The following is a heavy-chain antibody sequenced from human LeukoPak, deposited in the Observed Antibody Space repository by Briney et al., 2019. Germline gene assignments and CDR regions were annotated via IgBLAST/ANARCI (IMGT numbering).Heavy chain of an antibody. CDR1: GYSFTSYW. J-gene: IGHJ3*02. Sequence: GESLKISCKGSGYSFTSYWIGWVRQMPGKGLEWMGIIYPGDSDTRYSPSFQGQVTISADKSISTAYLQWSSLKASDTAMYYCARHGTEFYGFASGDYPFRDAFDIWGQGTMVTVSS. CDR2: IYPGDSDT. V-gene: IGHV5-51*01. CDR3: ARHGTEFYGFASGDYPFRDAFDI. D-gene: IGHD4-17*01.